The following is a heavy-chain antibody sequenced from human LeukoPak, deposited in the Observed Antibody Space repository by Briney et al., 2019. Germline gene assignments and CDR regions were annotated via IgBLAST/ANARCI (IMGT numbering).Heavy chain of an antibody. J-gene: IGHJ4*02. Sequence: SETLSLTCTVSGGSVSSSSYYWGWIRQPPGKGLEWIGSIYYSGSTYYNPSLESRVTILVDTSKNQFSLKLSSVTAADTAVYYCARGARRGYSYGLDYWGQGTLVTVSS. CDR2: IYYSGST. CDR3: ARGARRGYSYGLDY. CDR1: GGSVSSSSYY. V-gene: IGHV4-39*07. D-gene: IGHD5-18*01.